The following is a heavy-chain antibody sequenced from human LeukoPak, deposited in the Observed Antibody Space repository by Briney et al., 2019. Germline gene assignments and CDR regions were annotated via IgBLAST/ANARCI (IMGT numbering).Heavy chain of an antibody. CDR2: INSDASVT. CDR3: ARVGGYYGSGSFNMDV. J-gene: IGHJ6*03. Sequence: GGSLRLSCAASGFTFSNYWMHWVRQTPGKGLVWVSRINSDASVTTYADSVKGRFTISRDNAKNSLYLQMNSLRAEDTAVYYCARVGGYYGSGSFNMDVWGKGTTVTISS. D-gene: IGHD3-10*01. CDR1: GFTFSNYW. V-gene: IGHV3-74*01.